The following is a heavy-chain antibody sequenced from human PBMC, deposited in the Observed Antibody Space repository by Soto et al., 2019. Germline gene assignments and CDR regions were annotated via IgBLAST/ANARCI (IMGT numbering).Heavy chain of an antibody. CDR1: GYNFTSYW. D-gene: IGHD3-22*01. Sequence: PGASLKISCKGSGYNFTSYWIGWVRQMPGKGLEWMGIIYPGDSDTRYSPSFQGQVTISADKSITTAYLQWSSLKASDTAMYYCARRENYYDSSGPKYYFDYWGQGTLVTVSS. CDR2: IYPGDSDT. CDR3: ARRENYYDSSGPKYYFDY. V-gene: IGHV5-51*01. J-gene: IGHJ4*02.